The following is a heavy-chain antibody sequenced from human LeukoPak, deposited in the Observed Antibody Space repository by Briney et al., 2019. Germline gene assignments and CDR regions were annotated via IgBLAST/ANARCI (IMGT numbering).Heavy chain of an antibody. CDR2: INPNSGGT. Sequence: GASVKVSCKASGYTFTGYYMHWVRQAPGQGLEWMGWINPNSGGTNYAQKFQGWVTMTRDTSISTAYMELSRLRSDDTAVYYCAVSLGNYYGSGSYDWFDPWGQGTLVTVSS. D-gene: IGHD3-10*01. V-gene: IGHV1-2*04. CDR3: AVSLGNYYGSGSYDWFDP. J-gene: IGHJ5*02. CDR1: GYTFTGYY.